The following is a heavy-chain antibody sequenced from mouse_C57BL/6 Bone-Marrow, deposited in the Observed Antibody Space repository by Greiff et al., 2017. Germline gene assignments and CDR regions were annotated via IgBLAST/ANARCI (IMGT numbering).Heavy chain of an antibody. CDR1: GYSFTGYY. CDR3: ARTLAWFAY. V-gene: IGHV1-42*01. CDR2: INPSTGGT. Sequence: VQLQQSGPELVKPGASVKISCKASGYSFTGYYMNWVKQSPEKSLEWIGEINPSTGGTTYNQKVKAKATLTVDKSSSTAYMQLKSLTSEDSAVYYCARTLAWFAYWGQGTLVTVSA. J-gene: IGHJ3*01.